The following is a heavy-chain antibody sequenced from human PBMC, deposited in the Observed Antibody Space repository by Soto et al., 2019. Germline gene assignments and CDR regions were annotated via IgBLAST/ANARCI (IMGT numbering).Heavy chain of an antibody. CDR1: GFTFSSYG. V-gene: IGHV3-30*18. Sequence: QVQLVESGGGVVQPGRSLRLSCAASGFTFSSYGMHWVRQAPGKGLEWVAVISYDGSNKYYADSVKGRFTISRDNSKNTLYLQMNSLRAEDTAVYYCAKKAQGRYSSSSKGPFFDYWGQGTLVTVSS. D-gene: IGHD6-6*01. J-gene: IGHJ4*02. CDR3: AKKAQGRYSSSSKGPFFDY. CDR2: ISYDGSNK.